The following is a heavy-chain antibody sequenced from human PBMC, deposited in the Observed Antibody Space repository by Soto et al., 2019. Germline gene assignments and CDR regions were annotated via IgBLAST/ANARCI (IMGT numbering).Heavy chain of an antibody. V-gene: IGHV3-48*01. D-gene: IGHD3-22*01. CDR3: ARDEYYYDSSGYYEIFDY. CDR1: GFTFSSYS. J-gene: IGHJ4*02. Sequence: EVQLVESGGGLVQPGGSLRLSCAASGFTFSSYSMNWVRQAPGKGLEWVSYISSSSNTIYYADSVKGRFTISRDNAKNSLYLQMNSLRAEETAVYYCARDEYYYDSSGYYEIFDYWGQGTLVTVSS. CDR2: ISSSSNTI.